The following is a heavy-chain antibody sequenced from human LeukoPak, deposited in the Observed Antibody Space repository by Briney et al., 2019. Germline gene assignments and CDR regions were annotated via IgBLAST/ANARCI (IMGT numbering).Heavy chain of an antibody. CDR2: IYHSGST. CDR3: ARATSTVPQYDY. J-gene: IGHJ4*02. D-gene: IGHD4-17*01. CDR1: GVSISSGGYS. V-gene: IGHV4-30-2*01. Sequence: PSETLSLTCAVSGVSISSGGYSWSWLRQPPGKGLEWIGYIYHSGSTYYNPSLKSRVTISEDRSKNHFSLKLSSVTAADTAVYYCARATSTVPQYDYWGQGTLVTVSS.